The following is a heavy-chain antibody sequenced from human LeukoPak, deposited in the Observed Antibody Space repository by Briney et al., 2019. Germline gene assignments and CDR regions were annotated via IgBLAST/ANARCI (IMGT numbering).Heavy chain of an antibody. CDR3: ARERRWAAAGIPNYYMDV. V-gene: IGHV4-34*01. D-gene: IGHD6-13*01. Sequence: SETLSLTRAVYGGSFSGYYWSWIRQPPGKGLEWIGEINHSGSTNYNPSLKSRVTISVDTSKNQFSLKLSSVTAADTAVYYCARERRWAAAGIPNYYMDVWGKGTTVTVSS. CDR2: INHSGST. CDR1: GGSFSGYY. J-gene: IGHJ6*03.